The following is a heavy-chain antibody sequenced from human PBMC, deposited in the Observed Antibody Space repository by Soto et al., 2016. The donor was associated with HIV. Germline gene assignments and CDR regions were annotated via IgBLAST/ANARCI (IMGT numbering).Heavy chain of an antibody. CDR1: GFTFVDFP. J-gene: IGHJ4*02. D-gene: IGHD1-26*01. CDR3: TRGSGRFEY. CDR2: IRSKSYGGTT. V-gene: IGHV3-49*04. Sequence: EVRLVESGGGLVQPGRSLRLSCTASGFTFVDFPMTWVRQAPGKGLEWVGYIRSKSYGGTTEYAASVKGRFVISRDDSKTVAYLQMNSLKNEDTATYYCTRGSGRFEYWGQGTLVTVSS.